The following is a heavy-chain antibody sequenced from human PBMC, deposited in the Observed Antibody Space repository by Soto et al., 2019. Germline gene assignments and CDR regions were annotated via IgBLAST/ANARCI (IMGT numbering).Heavy chain of an antibody. J-gene: IGHJ4*02. Sequence: SETLSLTCAVSGGSISSGGYSWSWIRQPPGKGLEWIGYIYHSGSTYYNPSLKSRVTISVDTSNNQFFLKLSSVTAADTAVYFCARGLFSETHYSGGWYFFDYWGQGTLVTVSS. V-gene: IGHV4-30-2*01. CDR3: ARGLFSETHYSGGWYFFDY. CDR1: GGSISSGGYS. CDR2: IYHSGST. D-gene: IGHD1-26*01.